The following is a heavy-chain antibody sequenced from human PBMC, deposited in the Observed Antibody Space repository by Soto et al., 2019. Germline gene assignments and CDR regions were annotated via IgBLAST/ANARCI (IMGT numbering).Heavy chain of an antibody. CDR3: ARDGWGWGDDAFDI. V-gene: IGHV3-7*03. J-gene: IGHJ3*02. Sequence: GESLKISCAASGFTFSSYWMSWVRQAPGKGLEWVANIKQDGSEKYYVDSVKGRFTISRDNAKNSLYLQMNSLRAEDTAVYYCARDGWGWGDDAFDIWGQGTMVTVSS. D-gene: IGHD3-16*01. CDR2: IKQDGSEK. CDR1: GFTFSSYW.